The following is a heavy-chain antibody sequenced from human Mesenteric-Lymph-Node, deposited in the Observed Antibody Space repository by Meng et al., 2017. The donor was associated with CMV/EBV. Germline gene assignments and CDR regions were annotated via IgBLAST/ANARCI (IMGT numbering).Heavy chain of an antibody. CDR2: INHSGST. D-gene: IGHD3-3*02. CDR1: GGSSSGYY. J-gene: IGHJ4*02. V-gene: IGHV4-34*01. Sequence: GSLRLSCAVYGGSSSGYYWSWIRQPPGKGLEWIGEINHSGSTNYNPTLKSRVTISVDTSKNQFSLKLSSVTAADTAVYYCARGRDQGRHPEVLEQPGRKYFDYWGQGTLVTVSS. CDR3: ARGRDQGRHPEVLEQPGRKYFDY.